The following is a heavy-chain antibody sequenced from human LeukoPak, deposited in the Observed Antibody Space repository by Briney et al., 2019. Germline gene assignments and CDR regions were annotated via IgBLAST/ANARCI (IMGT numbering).Heavy chain of an antibody. Sequence: SETLSLTCTVSGGSISISSHYWVWIRQPPGKGLEWIGSIYYSGSTYYNPSLKSRVTISVDMSKNQFSLKLTSVTAADTAVYYCAREIRPGNYYYYMDVWGKGTTVTISS. D-gene: IGHD1-14*01. V-gene: IGHV4-39*02. CDR3: AREIRPGNYYYYMDV. CDR2: IYYSGST. CDR1: GGSISISSHY. J-gene: IGHJ6*03.